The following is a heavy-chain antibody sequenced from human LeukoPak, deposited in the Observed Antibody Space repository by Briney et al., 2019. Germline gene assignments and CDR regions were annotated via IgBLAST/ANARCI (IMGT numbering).Heavy chain of an antibody. J-gene: IGHJ3*02. D-gene: IGHD2-21*02. CDR1: GDRRSNSNDS. CDR3: AKTTVVATAVDKYDVFDT. CDR2: TYYRSKWYN. V-gene: IGHV6-1*01. Sequence: SQTLSRTCVISGDRRSNSNDSCNCIRQSPSRGLEWQGRTYYRSKWYNDYAVSVKSRITINPDTSKNQFYLQLNSVTPEDTAVYYCAKTTVVATAVDKYDVFDTWGQGTMVTVSS.